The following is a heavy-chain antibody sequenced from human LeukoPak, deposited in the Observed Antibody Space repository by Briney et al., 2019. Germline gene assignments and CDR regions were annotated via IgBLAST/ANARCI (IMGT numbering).Heavy chain of an antibody. V-gene: IGHV3-48*01. CDR1: GFSFSSYD. CDR2: ISSSSDI. CDR3: ARDPYSGNYGNYYYYYMDV. Sequence: GGSLRLSCAASGFSFSSYDMNWVRQAPGKGLEWVSYISSSSDIYYADSVKGRFTTSRDNAKNSLYLQMNSLGPEDTAVYYCARDPYSGNYGNYYYYYMDVWGKGTTVTISS. D-gene: IGHD1-26*01. J-gene: IGHJ6*03.